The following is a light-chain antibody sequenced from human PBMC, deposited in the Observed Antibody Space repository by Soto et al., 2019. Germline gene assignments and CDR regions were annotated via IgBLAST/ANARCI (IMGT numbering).Light chain of an antibody. J-gene: IGKJ5*01. V-gene: IGKV1-27*01. Sequence: DIQMAQSPSSLSASVGDRVTITCRASQGISNYLAWYQQKPGKPPNLLIYAASTLQPGVPSRFSGSGSGTDFTLTISSLQPGDVATYHCQHHNSAPITFGQGTRLEIK. CDR1: QGISNY. CDR3: QHHNSAPIT. CDR2: AAS.